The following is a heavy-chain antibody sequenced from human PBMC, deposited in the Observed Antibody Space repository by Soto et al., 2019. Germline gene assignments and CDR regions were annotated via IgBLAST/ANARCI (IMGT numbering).Heavy chain of an antibody. CDR2: IYSGGSA. CDR1: GFSVSGKY. D-gene: IGHD3-10*01. V-gene: IGHV3-53*01. J-gene: IGHJ4*02. Sequence: QLVESGGGLIQPGGSLRLSCAVSGFSVSGKYMSWVRKAPGKGLDWVSAIYSGGSAYYADSVKGRFTISRDESQNTLYLQMNSLRAEDTAVYYCARSMMVRGVLFDLWGLGSMVSVSS. CDR3: ARSMMVRGVLFDL.